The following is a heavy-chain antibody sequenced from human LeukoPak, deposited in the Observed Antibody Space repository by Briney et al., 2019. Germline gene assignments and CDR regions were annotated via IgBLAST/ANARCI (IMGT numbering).Heavy chain of an antibody. Sequence: ASVKVSCKASGYTFTGYYMHWVRQAPGQGLEWMGRINPNNGGTNYAQKFQGRVTLTRDMSMSTAYMELSRLRSDDTAVYYCAGEDNSSGCRPFDIWGQGTMVTVPS. J-gene: IGHJ3*02. CDR2: INPNNGGT. D-gene: IGHD3-22*01. V-gene: IGHV1-2*06. CDR1: GYTFTGYY. CDR3: AGEDNSSGCRPFDI.